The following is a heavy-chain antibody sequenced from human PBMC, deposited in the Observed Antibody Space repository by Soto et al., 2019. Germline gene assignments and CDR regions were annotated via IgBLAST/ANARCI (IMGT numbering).Heavy chain of an antibody. CDR1: GVTFSSYW. V-gene: IGHV3-7*01. CDR2: VREDEREK. J-gene: IGHJ3*02. D-gene: IGHD5-12*01. CDR3: VRDGYRGYDWAFDI. Sequence: PGGSLRLSCAASGVTFSSYWMSWVRQAPGKGPEWVANVREDEREKYYVDSVRGRFTISRDNAKNSLYLQMNSLRVEDTAVYYCVRDGYRGYDWAFDIWGRGTMVTVPS.